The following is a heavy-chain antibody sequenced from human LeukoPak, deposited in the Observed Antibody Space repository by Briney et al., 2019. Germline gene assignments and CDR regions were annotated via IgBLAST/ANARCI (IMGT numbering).Heavy chain of an antibody. V-gene: IGHV4-34*01. CDR1: GVSLSGYY. CDR2: INHSGST. CDR3: ARGPVDYYGTGSLDY. D-gene: IGHD3-10*01. J-gene: IGHJ4*02. Sequence: PSEPLSLTCAVYGVSLSGYYWSWIRQPPGKGLEWIGGINHSGSTNYNPSLKSRVTISVDTSKNQFSLKLSSVTAADTAVYYCARGPVDYYGTGSLDYGGQGTLVTVSS.